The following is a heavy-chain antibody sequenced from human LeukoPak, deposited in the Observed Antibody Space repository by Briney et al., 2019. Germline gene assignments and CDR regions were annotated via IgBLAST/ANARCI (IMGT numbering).Heavy chain of an antibody. Sequence: ASVKLSCKASGYTFTIYDINWVRQATGQGLEWMGWMNPNDGNTCYAQKFQGRVTITRNTSINTAYMELSSLKSEDTAVYYCARGLLGFMRSDYSNYWDNWFDPWGQGTLVTVSS. D-gene: IGHD4-11*01. J-gene: IGHJ5*02. CDR2: MNPNDGNT. CDR1: GYTFTIYD. CDR3: ARGLLGFMRSDYSNYWDNWFDP. V-gene: IGHV1-8*03.